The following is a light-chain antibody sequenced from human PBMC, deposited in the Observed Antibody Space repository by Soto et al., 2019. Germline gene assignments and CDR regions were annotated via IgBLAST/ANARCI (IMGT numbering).Light chain of an antibody. CDR2: EVN. V-gene: IGLV2-14*01. J-gene: IGLJ1*01. CDR3: NSYTSRYTFV. Sequence: QSVLAQPASLSGSPGQSITISCTGTSRDVGGYNYVSWYQKHPGKDPKLMIYEVNNRPSEVSNRFSGSKSGNTASLTISGLQPEDEADYYCNSYTSRYTFVLGTGTKVTVL. CDR1: SRDVGGYNY.